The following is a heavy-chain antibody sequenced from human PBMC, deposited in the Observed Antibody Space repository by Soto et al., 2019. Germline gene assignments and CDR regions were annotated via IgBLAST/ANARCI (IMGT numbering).Heavy chain of an antibody. Sequence: EVQLVESGGGLVQPGGSLRLSCAVSGFTFSRYWMHWFRQDPGNGLVWVSSINTDGTNTQYADSVRGRFTVSRDNAKNTVYLQTISLSSEDTAVYYCAKDLIWGQSDYWGQGTLVVVSS. J-gene: IGHJ4*02. CDR2: INTDGTNT. CDR1: GFTFSRYW. V-gene: IGHV3-74*03. CDR3: AKDLIWGQSDY. D-gene: IGHD3-16*01.